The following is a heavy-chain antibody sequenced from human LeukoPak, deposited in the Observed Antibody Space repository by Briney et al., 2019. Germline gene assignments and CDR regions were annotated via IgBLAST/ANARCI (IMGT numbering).Heavy chain of an antibody. D-gene: IGHD2-8*01. Sequence: GGSLRLSCAASGFTFSSDAMRWVRQAPGKGLEWVSAISGSGGSTYYADSVKGRFTISRDNSKNTLYLQMNSLRAEDTAVYYCAKDFSPSDIVLMVYARDYFDYWGQGTLVTVSS. CDR2: ISGSGGST. V-gene: IGHV3-23*01. J-gene: IGHJ4*02. CDR3: AKDFSPSDIVLMVYARDYFDY. CDR1: GFTFSSDA.